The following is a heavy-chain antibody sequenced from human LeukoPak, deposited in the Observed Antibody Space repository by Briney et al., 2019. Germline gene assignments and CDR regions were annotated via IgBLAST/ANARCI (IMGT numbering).Heavy chain of an antibody. CDR1: GGSISSYY. D-gene: IGHD4-17*01. Sequence: SETLSLTCTVSGGSISSYYWSWIRQPPGKGLEWIGYIYYSGSTNYNPSLKSRVTISVDTSKNQFSLKLSSVTAADTAVYYCARTTPGDYIFDYWGQGTLVTVSS. J-gene: IGHJ4*02. V-gene: IGHV4-59*01. CDR2: IYYSGST. CDR3: ARTTPGDYIFDY.